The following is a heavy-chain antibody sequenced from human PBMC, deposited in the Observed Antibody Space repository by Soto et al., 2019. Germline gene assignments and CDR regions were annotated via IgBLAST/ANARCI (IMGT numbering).Heavy chain of an antibody. CDR1: GFIFSSYA. CDR3: AKEQTTGAHYALDY. CDR2: ITGSSDYT. J-gene: IGHJ4*02. V-gene: IGHV3-23*01. Sequence: PGGSLRLSSEASGFIFSSYAMNWCRQAPGKGLQWVSSITGSSDYTSYIASVKGRFTISRDNSKNTLYLQMNSLRAEDTAVYFCAKEQTTGAHYALDYWSQGTLVTVSS. D-gene: IGHD2-8*02.